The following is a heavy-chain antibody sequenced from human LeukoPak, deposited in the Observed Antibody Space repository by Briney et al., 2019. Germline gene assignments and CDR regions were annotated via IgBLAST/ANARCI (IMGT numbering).Heavy chain of an antibody. CDR3: ARGRQRGYSYGYSY. Sequence: PSETLSLTCAVYGGSFSGYYWSWIRQPPGKGLEWIGYIYYSGSTNYNPSLKSRVTISVDTSKNQFSLKLSSVTAADTAVYYCARGRQRGYSYGYSYWGQGTLVTVSS. V-gene: IGHV4-59*01. CDR2: IYYSGST. D-gene: IGHD5-18*01. CDR1: GGSFSGYY. J-gene: IGHJ4*02.